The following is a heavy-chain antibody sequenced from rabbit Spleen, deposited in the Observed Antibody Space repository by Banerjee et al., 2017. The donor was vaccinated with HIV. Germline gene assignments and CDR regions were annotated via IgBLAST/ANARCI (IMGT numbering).Heavy chain of an antibody. J-gene: IGHJ4*01. CDR3: VRVSSGYDYAFNL. D-gene: IGHD1-1*01. CDR1: GFSFSSNYW. Sequence: QSLEESGGGLVKPGAALTLTCTASGFSFSSNYWICWVRQAPGKGLEWIGCIYAGNSGAPYYASWAKGRFTISEASSTTVTLQMTSLTVADTATYFCVRVSSGYDYAFNLWGPGTLVTVS. CDR2: IYAGNSGAP. V-gene: IGHV1S40*01.